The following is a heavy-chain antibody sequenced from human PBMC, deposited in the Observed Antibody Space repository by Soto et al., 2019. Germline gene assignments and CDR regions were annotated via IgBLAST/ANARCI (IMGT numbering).Heavy chain of an antibody. CDR3: ARDRGKDYDFWSGYPYGMDV. CDR1: GGTFSSYA. V-gene: IGHV1-69*05. J-gene: IGHJ6*02. CDR2: IIPIFGTA. D-gene: IGHD3-3*01. Sequence: SVKVSCKASGGTFSSYAISWVRQAPGQGLEWMGGIIPIFGTANYAQKLQGRVTMTTDTSTSTAYMELRSLRSDDTAVYYCARDRGKDYDFWSGYPYGMDVWGQGTTVTVSS.